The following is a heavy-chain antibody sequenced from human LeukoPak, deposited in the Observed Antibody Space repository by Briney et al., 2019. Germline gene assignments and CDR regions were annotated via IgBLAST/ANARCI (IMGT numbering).Heavy chain of an antibody. D-gene: IGHD3-10*01. J-gene: IGHJ4*02. V-gene: IGHV3-23*01. CDR2: ISGSGDTT. CDR1: GFTFNSYA. CDR3: ASWPGAWYGEDY. Sequence: GGSLRLSCAASGFTFNSYAMTWVRQAPGKGLEWVSGISGSGDTTYYAGSVRGRFTISRDNSQNTLFLQMNSLRAEDTAVYYCASWPGAWYGEDYWGQGTRVTVSS.